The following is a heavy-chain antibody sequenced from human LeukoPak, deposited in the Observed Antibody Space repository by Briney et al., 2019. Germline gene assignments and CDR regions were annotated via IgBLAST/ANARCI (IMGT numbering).Heavy chain of an antibody. CDR2: ISWNSGTI. CDR3: AKDTWDCSGGSRYSFRGGFDY. CDR1: GFTFDDYA. J-gene: IGHJ4*02. D-gene: IGHD2-15*01. Sequence: GGSLRLSCAASGFTFDDYAMHWVRQAPGKGLEWVSGISWNSGTIGYADSVKGRFTISRDNAKNSLYLQMNSLRAEDTALYYCAKDTWDCSGGSRYSFRGGFDYWGQGTLVTVSS. V-gene: IGHV3-9*01.